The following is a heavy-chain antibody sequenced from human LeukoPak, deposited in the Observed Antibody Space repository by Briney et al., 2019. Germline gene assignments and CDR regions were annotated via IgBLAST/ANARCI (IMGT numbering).Heavy chain of an antibody. V-gene: IGHV4-34*01. Sequence: SETLSLTCAVYGGSFSGYYWSWIRQPPGKGLEWIGEINHSGSTNYNPSLKSRVTISVDTSKNQFSLKLSPVTAADTAVYYCALRPPYYYYGMDVWGQGTTVTVSS. CDR3: ALRPPYYYYGMDV. CDR2: INHSGST. CDR1: GGSFSGYY. J-gene: IGHJ6*02.